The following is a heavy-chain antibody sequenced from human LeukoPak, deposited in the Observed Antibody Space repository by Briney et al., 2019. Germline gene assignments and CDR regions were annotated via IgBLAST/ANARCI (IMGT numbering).Heavy chain of an antibody. CDR2: IGVGGSTQ. Sequence: GGSLRLSCAASGFTFSYHAMNWVRHAPGKGLEWLAYIGVGGSTQYYGDSVKGRFTISRDDAKNSVYLHMNSLRAEDTAVYYCARDYGGSSPFDYWGQGTLVTVSS. D-gene: IGHD4-23*01. CDR3: ARDYGGSSPFDY. CDR1: GFTFSYHA. V-gene: IGHV3-48*01. J-gene: IGHJ4*02.